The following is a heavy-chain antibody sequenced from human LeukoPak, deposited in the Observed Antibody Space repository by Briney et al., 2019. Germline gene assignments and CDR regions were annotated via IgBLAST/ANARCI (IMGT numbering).Heavy chain of an antibody. V-gene: IGHV1-8*01. CDR1: GYTFTSYD. CDR3: ATGLRLRLGELSFL. D-gene: IGHD3-16*02. Sequence: ASVKVSCKASGYTFTSYDINWVRQATGQGLEWMGWMNPNSGNTGYAQKFQGRVTMTRNASISTAYMELSSLRSEDTAVYYCATGLRLRLGELSFLWGQGTLVTVSS. J-gene: IGHJ4*02. CDR2: MNPNSGNT.